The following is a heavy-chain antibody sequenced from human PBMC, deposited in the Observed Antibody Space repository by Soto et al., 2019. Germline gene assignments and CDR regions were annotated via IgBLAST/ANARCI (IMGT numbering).Heavy chain of an antibody. J-gene: IGHJ6*02. CDR1: GFTFSSYA. Sequence: GGSLRLSCAASGFTFSSYAMSWVRQAPGKGLEWVSAISGSGGSTYYADSVKGRFTISRDNSKNTLYLQMNSLRAEDTAVYYCAKYFSRKDHLYYDILTYYYYGMDVWGQGTTVTVSS. CDR3: AKYFSRKDHLYYDILTYYYYGMDV. CDR2: ISGSGGST. D-gene: IGHD3-9*01. V-gene: IGHV3-23*01.